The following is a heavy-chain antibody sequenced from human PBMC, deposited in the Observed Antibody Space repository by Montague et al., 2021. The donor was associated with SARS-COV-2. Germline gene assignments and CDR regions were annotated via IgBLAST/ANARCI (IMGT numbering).Heavy chain of an antibody. Sequence: SETLSLTCTVSGVSISTDYWTWTRQPPGKGLEWIGYVDKSDNTDYNPSLKSRVTISLDTSKKQFSLKLNSVTSADTAVYYCTSGEGNYGWRYYFDYWGQGTLVTVSS. V-gene: IGHV4-59*01. D-gene: IGHD3-10*01. CDR1: GVSISTDY. J-gene: IGHJ4*02. CDR3: TSGEGNYGWRYYFDY. CDR2: VDKSDNT.